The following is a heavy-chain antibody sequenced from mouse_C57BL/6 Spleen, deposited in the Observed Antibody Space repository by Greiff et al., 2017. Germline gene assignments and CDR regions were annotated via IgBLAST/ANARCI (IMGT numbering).Heavy chain of an antibody. CDR2: ISNGGGST. V-gene: IGHV5-12*01. J-gene: IGHJ2*01. CDR3: ARHSKDYFDY. D-gene: IGHD1-3*01. CDR1: GFTFSDYY. Sequence: EVQLVESGGGLVQPGGSLKLSCAASGFTFSDYYMYWVRQTPEKRLEWVAYISNGGGSTYYPDTVKGRFTISRDNAKNTLYLQMSRLKSEDTAMYYGARHSKDYFDYWGQGTTLTVSS.